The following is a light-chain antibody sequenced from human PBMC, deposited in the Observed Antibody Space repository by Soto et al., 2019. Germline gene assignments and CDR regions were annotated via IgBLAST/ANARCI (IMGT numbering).Light chain of an antibody. V-gene: IGKV1-12*01. CDR3: QQYYSTPLT. J-gene: IGKJ4*01. Sequence: DIQMTQSPSSVSASIGDRVTITCRASQDISSLLAWYRQKPGKAPKLLIYGASTLQSGVPSRFSGSGSGTDFTLTISSLQAEDVAVYYCQQYYSTPLTFGGGTKVDIK. CDR2: GAS. CDR1: QDISSL.